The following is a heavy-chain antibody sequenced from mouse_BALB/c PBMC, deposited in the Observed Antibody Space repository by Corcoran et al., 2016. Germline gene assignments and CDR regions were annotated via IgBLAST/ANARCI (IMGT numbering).Heavy chain of an antibody. CDR1: GFNIKDTY. Sequence: EVQLQQSGAELVKPGASVKLSCTASGFNIKDTYMHWVKQRPAQCLEWIGRIDPSNGNTKCDPKFQGKATITADTSSNTAYLQLSSLTSEDTADYYCARWDWYVDVWGAGTTVTVSS. V-gene: IGHV14-3*02. CDR2: IDPSNGNT. CDR3: ARWDWYVDV. J-gene: IGHJ1*01.